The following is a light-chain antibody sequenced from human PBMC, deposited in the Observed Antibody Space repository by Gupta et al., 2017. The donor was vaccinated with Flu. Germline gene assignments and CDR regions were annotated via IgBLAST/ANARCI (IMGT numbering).Light chain of an antibody. J-gene: IGKJ2*03. CDR3: QQSYSSYS. Sequence: DIQMTQSPSSLSASVGDRVTFTCRASQTINSHLNWYQQKPGRAPKLLIYAASSLQSGVPSRFRGSGSETHFTLTITSLQPEDFATYYCQQSYSSYSFGQGTKLEIK. V-gene: IGKV1-39*01. CDR1: QTINSH. CDR2: AAS.